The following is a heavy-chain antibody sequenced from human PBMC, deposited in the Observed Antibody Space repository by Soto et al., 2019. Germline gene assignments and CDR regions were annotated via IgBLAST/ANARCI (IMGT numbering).Heavy chain of an antibody. Sequence: SVKVSCKASGGTFSSYTISWVRQAPGQGLEWMGRIIPILGIANYAQKFQGRVTITADKSTSTAYMELSSLRSEDTAVYYCATVRWSGYSNRYQYFQHWGQGTLVTVSS. V-gene: IGHV1-69*02. D-gene: IGHD3-3*01. CDR3: ATVRWSGYSNRYQYFQH. CDR2: IIPILGIA. J-gene: IGHJ1*01. CDR1: GGTFSSYT.